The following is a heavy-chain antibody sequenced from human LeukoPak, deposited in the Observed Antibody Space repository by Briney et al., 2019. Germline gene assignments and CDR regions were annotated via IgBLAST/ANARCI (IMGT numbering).Heavy chain of an antibody. V-gene: IGHV4-59*13. J-gene: IGHJ3*02. CDR3: ARSGYINAFDI. D-gene: IGHD3-22*01. CDR2: IYYSGST. Sequence: SETLSLTCTVSGGSISSYYWSWIRQPPGKGLEWIGYIYYSGSTNYNPSLKSRVTISADTSKNQFSLKLSSVTTADTAVYYCARSGYINAFDIWGQGTMVTVSS. CDR1: GGSISSYY.